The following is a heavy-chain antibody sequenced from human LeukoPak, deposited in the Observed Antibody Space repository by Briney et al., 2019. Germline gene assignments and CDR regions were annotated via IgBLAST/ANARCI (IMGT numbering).Heavy chain of an antibody. Sequence: PSETLSLTCAVSGYSISSGYYWGWIRQPPGEGLEWIGSIYHSGSTYYNPSLKSRVTISVDTSKNQFSLKLSSVTAADTAVYYCAITPYDSSGYYFGFDYWGQGTLVTVSS. CDR2: IYHSGST. CDR3: AITPYDSSGYYFGFDY. J-gene: IGHJ4*02. D-gene: IGHD3-22*01. CDR1: GYSISSGYY. V-gene: IGHV4-38-2*01.